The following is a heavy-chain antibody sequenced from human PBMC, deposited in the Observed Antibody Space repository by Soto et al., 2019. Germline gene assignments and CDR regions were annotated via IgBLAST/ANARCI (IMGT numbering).Heavy chain of an antibody. J-gene: IGHJ6*02. CDR3: ARAGCDGGTCYTLVGLRYGMDV. Sequence: QVQLVESGGSVVQPGRSLRLSCAASGFTFSNYAMYWVRQAPGKGLEWVAVISYDVNNKYYADSVKGRFTISRDNSKNTLYLQMNSLRAEDTAVYYCARAGCDGGTCYTLVGLRYGMDVWGQGTTVTVSS. D-gene: IGHD2-15*01. CDR1: GFTFSNYA. V-gene: IGHV3-30-3*01. CDR2: ISYDVNNK.